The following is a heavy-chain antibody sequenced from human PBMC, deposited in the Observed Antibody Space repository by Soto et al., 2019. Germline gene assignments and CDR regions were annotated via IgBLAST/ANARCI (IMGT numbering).Heavy chain of an antibody. D-gene: IGHD2-15*01. J-gene: IGHJ6*02. CDR3: ARGQGYCSGGSCSTHYYYYGMDV. CDR2: INHSGST. Sequence: PSETLSLTCAVYGGSFSGYYWSWIRQPPGKGLEWIGEINHSGSTNYNPSLKSRVTISVDTSKNQFSLKLSSVTAADTAVYYCARGQGYCSGGSCSTHYYYYGMDVWGQGTTVTVSS. CDR1: GGSFSGYY. V-gene: IGHV4-34*01.